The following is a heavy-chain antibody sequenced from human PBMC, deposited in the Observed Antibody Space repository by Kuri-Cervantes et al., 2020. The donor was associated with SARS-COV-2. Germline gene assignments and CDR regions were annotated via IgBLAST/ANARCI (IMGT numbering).Heavy chain of an antibody. J-gene: IGHJ4*02. CDR3: ATIPYYGYYFDY. Sequence: ASVKVSCKASGYTFTSYGISWVRQAPGQGLEWMGWISAYNGNTNYAQKLQGRVTMTTDTSTSTAYMELSSLRSEDTAVYYCATIPYYGYYFDYWGQGTLVTVSS. D-gene: IGHD3-10*01. V-gene: IGHV1-18*01. CDR2: ISAYNGNT. CDR1: GYTFTSYG.